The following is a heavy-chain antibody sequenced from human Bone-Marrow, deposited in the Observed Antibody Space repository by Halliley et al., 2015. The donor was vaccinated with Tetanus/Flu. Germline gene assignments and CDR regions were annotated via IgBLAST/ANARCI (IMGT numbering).Heavy chain of an antibody. CDR3: VSQTIKLGYCTGGSCHPYYYFAMDV. D-gene: IGHD2-15*01. J-gene: IGHJ6*02. Sequence: YAGSVKGRFTISRDDSKNTAYLQMNSLKTEDTAVYYCVSQTIKLGYCTGGSCHPYYYFAMDVWGQGTTVTVSS. V-gene: IGHV3-73*01.